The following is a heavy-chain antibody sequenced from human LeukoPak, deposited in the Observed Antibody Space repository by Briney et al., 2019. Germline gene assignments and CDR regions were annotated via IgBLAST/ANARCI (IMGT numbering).Heavy chain of an antibody. CDR2: ISAYNGNT. V-gene: IGHV1-18*01. Sequence: ASVKVSCKASGYTFTSYGISWVRQAPGQGLEWMGWISAYNGNTNYAQKLQGRVTMTTDTSTSTAYMELRSLRSDDTAVYYCAREVCSTSCYGSNWFDPWGQGTLVTVSS. D-gene: IGHD2-2*01. CDR3: AREVCSTSCYGSNWFDP. CDR1: GYTFTSYG. J-gene: IGHJ5*02.